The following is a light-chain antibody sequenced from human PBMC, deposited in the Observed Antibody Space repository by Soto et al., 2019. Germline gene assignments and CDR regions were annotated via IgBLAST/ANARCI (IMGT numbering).Light chain of an antibody. CDR1: SSDVGNFNY. J-gene: IGLJ1*01. V-gene: IGLV2-11*01. CDR2: DVS. CDR3: CSYAGSFTYV. Sequence: QSALTQPRSVSGSPGQSVIISCAGTSSDVGNFNYVSWYQQHPGKAPKLMIYDVSERPSGVPDRFSGSKSDNTASLTISGLQAEDEADYHCCSYAGSFTYVFGTGTKVTVL.